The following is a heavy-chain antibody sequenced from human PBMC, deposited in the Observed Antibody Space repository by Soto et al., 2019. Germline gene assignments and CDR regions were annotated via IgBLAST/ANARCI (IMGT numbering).Heavy chain of an antibody. V-gene: IGHV1-8*01. CDR3: ARMATYGTLNWFDP. CDR2: MNPNSGTG. D-gene: IGHD2-21*01. J-gene: IGHJ5*02. CDR1: GYALSNND. Sequence: ASVKVSCKASGYALSNNDISWVRQATGQGLEWMGWMNPNSGTGGYAQKFQGRVTMTRDTSTSTAYMELSSLASDDTAIYYCARMATYGTLNWFDPWGQGTLVTVSS.